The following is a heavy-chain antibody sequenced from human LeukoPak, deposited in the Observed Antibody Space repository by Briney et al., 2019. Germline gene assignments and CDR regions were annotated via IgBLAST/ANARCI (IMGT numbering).Heavy chain of an antibody. CDR2: ISAYNGNT. CDR3: ARDPEPYYDSSGYWVY. D-gene: IGHD3-22*01. V-gene: IGHV1-18*01. Sequence: GASVKVSCKASGYTFTSYGISWVRQAPGQGLEWMGWISAYNGNTNYAQKLQGRVTMTTDTSTSTAYMELGSLRSDDTAVYYCARDPEPYYDSSGYWVYWGQGTLVTVSS. J-gene: IGHJ4*02. CDR1: GYTFTSYG.